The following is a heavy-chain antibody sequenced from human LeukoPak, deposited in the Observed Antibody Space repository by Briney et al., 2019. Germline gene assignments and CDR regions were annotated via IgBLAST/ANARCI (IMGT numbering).Heavy chain of an antibody. CDR2: IKQDGSEK. J-gene: IGHJ3*02. CDR3: ARLGGGHSSSWYDAFDI. Sequence: GGSLRLSCAASGFTFSSYWKSWVRQAPGKGLEWVANIKQDGSEKYYVDSVKGRFTISRDNAKNSLYLQMNSLRAEDTAVYYCARLGGGHSSSWYDAFDIWGQGTMVTVSS. D-gene: IGHD6-13*01. CDR1: GFTFSSYW. V-gene: IGHV3-7*01.